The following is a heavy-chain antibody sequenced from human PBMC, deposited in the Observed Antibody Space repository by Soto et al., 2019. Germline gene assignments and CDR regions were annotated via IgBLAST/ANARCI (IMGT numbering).Heavy chain of an antibody. V-gene: IGHV1-69*01. CDR3: AREGRTESDTPY. J-gene: IGHJ4*02. CDR1: GGTFSSYA. CDR2: IIPIFGTV. D-gene: IGHD1-1*01. Sequence: QVQLVQSGAEVKKPGSSVKVSCKASGGTFSSYAISWVRQAPGKGLEWMGGIIPIFGTVNYAQKFQGRVTITADESTSTAYRELSSLRSEDTAVYYCAREGRTESDTPYWGQGTLVTVSS.